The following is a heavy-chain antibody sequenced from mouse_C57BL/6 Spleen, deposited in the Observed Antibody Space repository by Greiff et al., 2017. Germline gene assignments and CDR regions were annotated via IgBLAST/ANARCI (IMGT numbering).Heavy chain of an antibody. Sequence: VHVKQSGPELVKPGASVKMSCKASGYTFTDYNMHWVKQSHGKSLEWIGYINPNNGGTSYNQKFKGKATLTVNKSSSTAYMELRSLTSEDSAVYYCARNYYGSSYGYFDVWGTGTTVTVSS. CDR1: GYTFTDYN. CDR2: INPNNGGT. CDR3: ARNYYGSSYGYFDV. V-gene: IGHV1-22*01. J-gene: IGHJ1*03. D-gene: IGHD1-1*01.